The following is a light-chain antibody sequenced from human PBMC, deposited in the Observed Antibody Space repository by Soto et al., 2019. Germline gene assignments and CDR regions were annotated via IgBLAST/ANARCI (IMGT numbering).Light chain of an antibody. CDR3: QQYGSSPWT. CDR2: DAS. J-gene: IGKJ1*01. CDR1: QSVSSY. Sequence: EIVLTQSPGSLSFSPWERATLSCRASQSVSSYLAWYQQKPGQAPRVLIYDASTRATGIPDRFSGSGSGTDFTLTISRLEPEDFAVYYCQQYGSSPWTFGQGTKVDIK. V-gene: IGKV3-20*01.